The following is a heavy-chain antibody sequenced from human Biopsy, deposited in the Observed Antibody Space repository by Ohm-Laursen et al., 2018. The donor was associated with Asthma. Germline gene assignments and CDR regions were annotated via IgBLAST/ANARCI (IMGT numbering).Heavy chain of an antibody. J-gene: IGHJ6*02. CDR1: GGTFSNFA. CDR3: ARCQVGYSSGWSLLLKKIYYSGMDV. V-gene: IGHV1-69*13. Sequence: SVKVSCKTPGGTFSNFAISWVRQAPGQGLEWLGGIKTVFGTTNYAQKFQGRVTITADESTSTAYMEVTSLRSEDTAIYYCARCQVGYSSGWSLLLKKIYYSGMDVWGQGTAVTVSS. CDR2: IKTVFGTT. D-gene: IGHD6-19*01.